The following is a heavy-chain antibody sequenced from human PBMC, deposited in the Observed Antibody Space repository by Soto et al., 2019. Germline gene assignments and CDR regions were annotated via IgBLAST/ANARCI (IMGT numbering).Heavy chain of an antibody. CDR1: GYTFTSYY. J-gene: IGHJ4*02. V-gene: IGHV1-46*01. Sequence: GASVKVSRKASGYTFTSYYMHWVRQAPGQGLEWMGIINPSGGSTSYAQKFQGRVTMTRDTSTSTAYMELSSLRSEDTAVYYCARQPHRITIFGVALDYWGQGTLVTVSS. CDR2: INPSGGST. CDR3: ARQPHRITIFGVALDY. D-gene: IGHD3-3*01.